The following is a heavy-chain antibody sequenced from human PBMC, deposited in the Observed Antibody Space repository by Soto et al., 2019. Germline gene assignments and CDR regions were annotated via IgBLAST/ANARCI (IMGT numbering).Heavy chain of an antibody. CDR3: ARDGQQWLAFGSLGYYYYGMDV. D-gene: IGHD6-19*01. CDR1: GFTFSSYS. V-gene: IGHV3-48*02. CDR2: ISSSSSTI. J-gene: IGHJ6*02. Sequence: EVQLVESGGGLVQPGGSLRLSCAASGFTFSSYSMNWVRQAPGKGLEWVSYISSSSSTIYYADSVKGRFTISRDNAKNSLYLQMNSLRDEDTAVYYCARDGQQWLAFGSLGYYYYGMDVWGQGTTVTVSS.